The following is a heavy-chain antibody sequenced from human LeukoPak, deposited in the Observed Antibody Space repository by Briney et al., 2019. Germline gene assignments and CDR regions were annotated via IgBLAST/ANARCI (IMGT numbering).Heavy chain of an antibody. J-gene: IGHJ5*01. V-gene: IGHV4-38-2*02. CDR2: IYHSGST. CDR3: ARLSGIYCDRGSCFNYFDS. CDR1: GYSISSGYY. Sequence: SETLSLTCTVSGYSISSGYYWGWIRQPPGKGLEWIGSIYHSGSTFYNPSLKNRVTISVDTSKNQFPLRLTSVTAADTAVYYCARLSGIYCDRGSCFNYFDSWGQGALVTVSS. D-gene: IGHD2-15*01.